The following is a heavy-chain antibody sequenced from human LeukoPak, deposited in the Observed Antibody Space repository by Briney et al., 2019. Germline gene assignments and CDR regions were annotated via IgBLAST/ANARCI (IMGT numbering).Heavy chain of an antibody. Sequence: GVSLRLSCAAAGFTFRSHWMSWIRQAPGKGLEWVANTNQDRSDKQYVDSVKGRFTISRDNAKNSLYLQMDSLRAEDTGLYYCARDHVVDGLVFDYWGQGALVTVSS. V-gene: IGHV3-7*01. CDR1: GFTFRSHW. CDR3: ARDHVVDGLVFDY. D-gene: IGHD2-15*01. J-gene: IGHJ4*02. CDR2: TNQDRSDK.